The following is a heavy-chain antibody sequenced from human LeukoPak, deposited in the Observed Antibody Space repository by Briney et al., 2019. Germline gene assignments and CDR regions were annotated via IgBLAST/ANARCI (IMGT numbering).Heavy chain of an antibody. CDR3: AKDSRHIVVVTAIPPYYFDY. Sequence: GGSLRLSCAASGFTFSSYAMSWVRQAPGKGLEWVSAISGSGGSTYYADSVKGRFTISRGNSKNTLYLQMNSLRAEDTAVYYCAKDSRHIVVVTAIPPYYFDYWGQGTLVTVSS. CDR2: ISGSGGST. D-gene: IGHD2-21*02. J-gene: IGHJ4*02. V-gene: IGHV3-23*01. CDR1: GFTFSSYA.